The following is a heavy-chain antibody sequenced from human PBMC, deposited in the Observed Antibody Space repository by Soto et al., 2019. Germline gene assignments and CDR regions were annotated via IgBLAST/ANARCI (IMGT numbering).Heavy chain of an antibody. Sequence: SETLSLTCTVSGGSISSYYWSWIRQPPGKGLEWIGYIYYSGSTNSHPSLKSRVTISVDTSKNQFSLKLSSVTAADTAVYYCARDATLFGAGMHVWGQGTTVTVS. CDR1: GGSISSYY. CDR2: IYYSGST. D-gene: IGHD3-3*01. V-gene: IGHV4-59*01. J-gene: IGHJ6*02. CDR3: ARDATLFGAGMHV.